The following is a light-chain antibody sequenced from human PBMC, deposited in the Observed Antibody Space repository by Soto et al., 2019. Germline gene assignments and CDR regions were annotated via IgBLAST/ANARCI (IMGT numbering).Light chain of an antibody. J-gene: IGLJ1*01. CDR3: SSYKSSSTLPYV. V-gene: IGLV2-14*01. CDR2: DVN. Sequence: TQPASVSGSPGQSITISCTGTSSDVGGYNLVSWYQQYPDKAPKLMIFDVNTRPSGVSNRFSGSKSGNTASLTISGLQAEDEADYYCSSYKSSSTLPYVFGTGTKLTVL. CDR1: SSDVGGYNL.